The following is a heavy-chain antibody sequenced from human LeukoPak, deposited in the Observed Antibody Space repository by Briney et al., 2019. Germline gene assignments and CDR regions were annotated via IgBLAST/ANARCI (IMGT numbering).Heavy chain of an antibody. CDR2: IWYDGSNK. J-gene: IGHJ3*02. CDR3: ARAGGTARGNAFDI. D-gene: IGHD5-18*01. CDR1: GFTFSSYG. Sequence: GGSLRLSCAASGFTFSSYGMHWVRQAPGKGLEWVAVIWYDGSNKYYADSVKGRFTISRDNSKNTLYLQMNSLRAEDTAVYYCARAGGTARGNAFDIWGQGTMVTVSS. V-gene: IGHV3-33*01.